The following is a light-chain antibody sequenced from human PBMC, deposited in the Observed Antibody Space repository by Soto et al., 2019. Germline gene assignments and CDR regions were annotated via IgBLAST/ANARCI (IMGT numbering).Light chain of an antibody. CDR3: QVWDRSSDGV. J-gene: IGLJ1*01. Sequence: SYELTQPPSVSVAPGKTARITCRGNNIGSKSVNWYQQKPGQAPVLVIYYDSDRPSGIPGRFSGSNSGNTATLTISRVEAGDEADYYCQVWDRSSDGVFGTGTKLTVL. CDR2: YDS. CDR1: NIGSKS. V-gene: IGLV3-21*04.